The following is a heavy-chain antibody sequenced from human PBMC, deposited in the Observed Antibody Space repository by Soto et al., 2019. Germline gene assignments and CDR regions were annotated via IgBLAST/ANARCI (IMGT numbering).Heavy chain of an antibody. CDR1: GFTFSDYA. Sequence: GGSLRLSCAASGFTFSDYAMSWVRQPPRKGLDWISAIGGGGITTYYADSVKGRFTISRDNSKNILYLEMNSLTVDDTAVYYCEKGSGGYRPYYFDFWGQGT. J-gene: IGHJ4*02. D-gene: IGHD3-22*01. CDR3: EKGSGGYRPYYFDF. CDR2: IGGGGITT. V-gene: IGHV3-23*01.